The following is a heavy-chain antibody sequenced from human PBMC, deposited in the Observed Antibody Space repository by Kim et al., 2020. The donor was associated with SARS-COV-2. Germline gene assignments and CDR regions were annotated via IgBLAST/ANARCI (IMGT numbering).Heavy chain of an antibody. V-gene: IGHV3-21*01. Sequence: GGSLRLSCAASGFTFSSYSMNWVRQAPGKGLEWVSSISSSSSYIYYADSVKGRFTISRDNAKNSLYLQMNSLRAEDTAVYYCARGSDVVVPDFDYWGQGTLVTVSS. CDR2: ISSSSSYI. J-gene: IGHJ4*02. CDR1: GFTFSSYS. CDR3: ARGSDVVVPDFDY. D-gene: IGHD2-2*01.